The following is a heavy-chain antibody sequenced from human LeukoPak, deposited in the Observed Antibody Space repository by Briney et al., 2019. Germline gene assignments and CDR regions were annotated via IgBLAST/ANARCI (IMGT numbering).Heavy chain of an antibody. Sequence: SETLSLTCSVSGGSVRNYYWNWIRQPPGKGLEWIGYVYYTGSSNSDPSLKSRVTMFVDTSKNQLSLRLSSVSALDTAVYYCARGAYASAWYAFDIWGPGTGVSVTS. CDR2: VYYTGSS. CDR3: ARGAYASAWYAFDI. D-gene: IGHD6-19*01. J-gene: IGHJ3*02. V-gene: IGHV4-59*02. CDR1: GGSVRNYY.